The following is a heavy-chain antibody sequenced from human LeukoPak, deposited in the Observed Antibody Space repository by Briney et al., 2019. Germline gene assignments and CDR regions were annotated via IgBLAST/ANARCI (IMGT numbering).Heavy chain of an antibody. J-gene: IGHJ4*02. CDR2: INAGNGNT. D-gene: IGHD6-13*01. V-gene: IGHV1-3*01. CDR1: GYTFTSYA. Sequence: GASVKVSCKASGYTFTSYAMHWVRQAPGQRLEWMGWINAGNGNTKYSQKFQGRVTITRDTSASTAYMELSSLRSEDTAVYYCARVGAAGTRFDFDYWGQGTLVTVSS. CDR3: ARVGAAGTRFDFDY.